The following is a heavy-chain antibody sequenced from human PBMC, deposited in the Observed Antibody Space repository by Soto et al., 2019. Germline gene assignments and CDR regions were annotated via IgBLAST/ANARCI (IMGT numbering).Heavy chain of an antibody. CDR2: ISYSGTT. D-gene: IGHD3-22*01. CDR3: ARVGTYYDPSGYYMLDFDY. CDR1: GGSIYSYH. J-gene: IGHJ4*02. V-gene: IGHV4-59*01. Sequence: SETLSLTCSVSGGSIYSYHWSWIRQPPGKGLEWIGYISYSGTTNFNPSLQSRVTISVDTSKNQFSLKLSSVTAADTAVYYCARVGTYYDPSGYYMLDFDYWGQGTLVTVSS.